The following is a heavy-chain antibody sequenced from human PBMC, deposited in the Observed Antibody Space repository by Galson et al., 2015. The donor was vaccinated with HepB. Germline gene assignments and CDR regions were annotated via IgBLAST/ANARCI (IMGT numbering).Heavy chain of an antibody. CDR2: TYYKSEWNT. CDR1: GDSVSSTRAA. J-gene: IGHJ4*02. D-gene: IGHD4-23*01. CDR3: ARDHRWSFDY. V-gene: IGHV6-1*01. Sequence: CAISGDSVSSTRAAWNWIRQSPSRGLEWLGRTYYKSEWNTDYAPSVDSRIIISADTSKNQFSLQLNSVTPEDTAVYFCARDHRWSFDYWGQGTLVTVSS.